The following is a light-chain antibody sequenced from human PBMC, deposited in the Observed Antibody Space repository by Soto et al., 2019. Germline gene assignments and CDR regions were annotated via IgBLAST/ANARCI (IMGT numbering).Light chain of an antibody. CDR1: SSDVGGHTY. V-gene: IGLV2-14*01. CDR2: EVT. Sequence: QSALTQPASVSGSPGQSITISCTGTSSDVGGHTYVSWYQQHPGTAPKLMIYEVTNRPSGVSNRFSGSKSGNTASLTISGLQAEDEADYYCSSYTSSTTHDVVFGGGTKLTVL. J-gene: IGLJ2*01. CDR3: SSYTSSTTHDVV.